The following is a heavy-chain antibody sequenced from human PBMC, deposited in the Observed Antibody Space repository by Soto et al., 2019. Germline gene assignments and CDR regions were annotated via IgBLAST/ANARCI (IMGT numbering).Heavy chain of an antibody. CDR1: GGSITSSGYY. CDR2: TSNSGST. Sequence: QVQLQESGPGLVKPSQTLSLTCTVSGGSITSSGYYWSWIRQHPGEGLEWIGFTSNSGSTSYNPSLKSGVTISVDPSSNQFSLNLKSVTAADTAVYYCARGGGSTKVDYWGQGTLVTVSP. J-gene: IGHJ4*02. D-gene: IGHD2-2*01. V-gene: IGHV4-31*03. CDR3: ARGGGSTKVDY.